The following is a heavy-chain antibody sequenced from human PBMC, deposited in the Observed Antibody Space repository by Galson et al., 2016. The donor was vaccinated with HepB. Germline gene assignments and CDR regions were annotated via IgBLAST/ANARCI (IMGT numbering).Heavy chain of an antibody. CDR3: ARDQEYSSGSRWGAFDI. CDR1: GYTFTSFY. CDR2: INPGGGST. D-gene: IGHD6-19*01. Sequence: SVKVSCKASGYTFTSFYMHWVRQAPGQGLEWMGIINPGGGSTSYAQKFQGRVTMTRDTSTSTVYMELGSPRSEDTALYYCARDQEYSSGSRWGAFDIWGQGTMVTVSS. V-gene: IGHV1-46*03. J-gene: IGHJ3*02.